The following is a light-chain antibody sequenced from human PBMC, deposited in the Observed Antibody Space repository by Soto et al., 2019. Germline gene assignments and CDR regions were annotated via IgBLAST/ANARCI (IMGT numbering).Light chain of an antibody. CDR1: ALAKQY. CDR2: KDS. V-gene: IGLV3-25*03. J-gene: IGLJ1*01. Sequence: SYELTQPPSVSVSPGQTARIPCSGDALAKQYAYWYQQKPGHAPVLVIYKDSERPSGIPERFSGSSSGTTVTLTTSGVQAEDEADYYCQSADISGPYVFGIGTKVTVL. CDR3: QSADISGPYV.